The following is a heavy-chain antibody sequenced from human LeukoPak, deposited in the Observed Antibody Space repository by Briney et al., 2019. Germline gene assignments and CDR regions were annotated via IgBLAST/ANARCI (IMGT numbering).Heavy chain of an antibody. CDR1: GGSISSYY. CDR2: IYYSGST. Sequence: PSETLSLTCTVSGGSISSYYWSWIRQPPGKGLEWIGYIYYSGSTNYNPSLKSRVTISVDTSKNQFSLKLSSVTAADTAVYYCARDSITMVRGVIMQPSDYWGQGTLVTVSS. D-gene: IGHD3-10*01. V-gene: IGHV4-59*01. J-gene: IGHJ4*02. CDR3: ARDSITMVRGVIMQPSDY.